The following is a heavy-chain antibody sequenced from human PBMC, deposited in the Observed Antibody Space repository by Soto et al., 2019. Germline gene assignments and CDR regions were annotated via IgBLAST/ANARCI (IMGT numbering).Heavy chain of an antibody. Sequence: EVQLLESGGGLVQPGGSLRLSCAASGFTFSSYAMSWVRQAPGKGLEWVSAISGSGGSTYYADSVKGRFTISRDNSKNTLYLQMNSLRAEDTAVYYCAKAGSSGWVGENGMDVWGQGTTVTVSS. CDR3: AKAGSSGWVGENGMDV. CDR1: GFTFSSYA. J-gene: IGHJ6*02. D-gene: IGHD6-19*01. V-gene: IGHV3-23*01. CDR2: ISGSGGST.